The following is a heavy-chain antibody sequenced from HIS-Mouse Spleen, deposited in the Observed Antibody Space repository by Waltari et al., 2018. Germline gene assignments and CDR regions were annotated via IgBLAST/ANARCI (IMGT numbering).Heavy chain of an antibody. D-gene: IGHD6-13*01. CDR3: AREIPYSSSWYDWYFDL. Sequence: QLQLQESGPGLVKPSETLSLTCTVSGGSISSSSYYWGWIRQPPGKGLEWIGSIYYSGSTYYNPYLKSRVTISVDPSRNQFSLKLSSVTAADTAVYYCAREIPYSSSWYDWYFDLWGRGTLVTVSS. J-gene: IGHJ2*01. CDR2: IYYSGST. CDR1: GGSISSSSYY. V-gene: IGHV4-39*07.